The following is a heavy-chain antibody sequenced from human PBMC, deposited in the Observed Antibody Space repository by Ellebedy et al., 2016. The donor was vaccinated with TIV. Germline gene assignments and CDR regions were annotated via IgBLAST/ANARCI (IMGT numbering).Heavy chain of an antibody. J-gene: IGHJ4*02. Sequence: GESLMISCAASGVTFSNYAMHWVRQTPGKRLEWVAIIPYDGSYANYADSVKGRFTISRDNSKNTLYLQMTSLRAEETAVYYCAKGYGSGSFIFDFWGKGILVTVSS. D-gene: IGHD3-10*01. CDR3: AKGYGSGSFIFDF. CDR1: GVTFSNYA. CDR2: IPYDGSYA. V-gene: IGHV3-30*02.